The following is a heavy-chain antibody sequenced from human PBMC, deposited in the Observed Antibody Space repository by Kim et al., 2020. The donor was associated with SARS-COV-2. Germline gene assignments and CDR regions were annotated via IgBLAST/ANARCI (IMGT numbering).Heavy chain of an antibody. CDR3: ARGGGQYYSV. D-gene: IGHD3-10*01. CDR2: SEK. J-gene: IGHJ4*02. Sequence: SEKYYVDSVKGGLTISRENAKSSVYLRVNSLGGKDTAVYYCARGGGQYYSVWGQGTLVTVSS. V-gene: IGHV3-7*01.